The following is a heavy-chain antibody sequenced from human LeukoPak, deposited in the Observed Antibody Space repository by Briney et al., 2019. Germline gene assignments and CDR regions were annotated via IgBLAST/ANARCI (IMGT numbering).Heavy chain of an antibody. J-gene: IGHJ5*02. CDR2: ISGSGGST. D-gene: IGHD3-10*01. CDR3: AKSAVRGVISLTGFDP. V-gene: IGHV3-23*01. Sequence: PTGGSLRLSCAASGFTFSSYAMSWVRQAPGKGLEWVSAISGSGGSTYYADSVKGRFTISRDNSKNTLYLQMNSLRAEDTAVYYCAKSAVRGVISLTGFDPWGQGTLVTVSS. CDR1: GFTFSSYA.